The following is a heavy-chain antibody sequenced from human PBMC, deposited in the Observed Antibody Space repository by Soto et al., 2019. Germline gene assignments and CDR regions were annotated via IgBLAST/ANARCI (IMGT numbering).Heavy chain of an antibody. CDR1: GGSINDGSYH. V-gene: IGHV4-31*03. Sequence: KPSETLSLTCTVSGGSINDGSYHWSWLRQHPGKGLEFIGYIFYTGSKYHNPSLETRVTMSADTSNNEVSLRLHSLTAADTAVYYCARLDYGVSAFDLWGRGTLVTSPQ. J-gene: IGHJ4*02. D-gene: IGHD4-17*01. CDR2: IFYTGSK. CDR3: ARLDYGVSAFDL.